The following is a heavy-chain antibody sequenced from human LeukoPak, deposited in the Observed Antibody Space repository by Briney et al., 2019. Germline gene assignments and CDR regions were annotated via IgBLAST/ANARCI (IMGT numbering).Heavy chain of an antibody. D-gene: IGHD6-13*01. V-gene: IGHV4-39*01. CDR2: IYYSGST. CDR3: ASIAAAGTNWFDP. J-gene: IGHJ5*02. Sequence: SETLSLTCTVSGGSISSSSYYWGWIRQPPGKGLEWIGSIYYSGSTYYNPSLKSRVTISVDTSKNQFSLKLSSVTAADTAVYYCASIAAAGTNWFDPWGQGTLVTVSS. CDR1: GGSISSSSYY.